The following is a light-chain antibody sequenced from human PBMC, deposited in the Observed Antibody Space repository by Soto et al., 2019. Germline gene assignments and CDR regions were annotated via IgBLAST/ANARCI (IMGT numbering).Light chain of an antibody. CDR1: QSVSSN. CDR3: QQYNTWPV. V-gene: IGKV3-15*01. CDR2: AAS. J-gene: IGKJ1*01. Sequence: EIVMTQSPSTLSVSPGERATLSCRASQSVSSNLAWYQQKPCQAPRLLIYAASTRATGIPARFSGSGSGTEFNLTISRLQSEYFAFYYCQQYNTWPVFGQGTHLEIK.